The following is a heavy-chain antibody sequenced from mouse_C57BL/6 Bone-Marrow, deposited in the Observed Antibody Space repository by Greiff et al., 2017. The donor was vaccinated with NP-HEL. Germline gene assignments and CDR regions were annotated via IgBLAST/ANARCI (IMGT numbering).Heavy chain of an antibody. CDR3: ARYRYGNPYWYFDV. CDR1: GYTFTSYW. CDR2: IHPNSGST. J-gene: IGHJ1*03. Sequence: QVQLQQPGAELVKPGASVKLSCKASGYTFTSYWMHWVKQRPGQGLEWIGMIHPNSGSTNYNEKFKSKATLTVDKSSSTAYMQLSSLTSEDSAVYYCARYRYGNPYWYFDVWGTGTTVTVSS. D-gene: IGHD2-1*01. V-gene: IGHV1-64*01.